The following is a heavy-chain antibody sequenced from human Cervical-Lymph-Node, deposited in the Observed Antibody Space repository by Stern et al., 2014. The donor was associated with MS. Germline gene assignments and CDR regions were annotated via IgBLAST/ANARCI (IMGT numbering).Heavy chain of an antibody. D-gene: IGHD3-3*01. CDR1: GGSFSSYH. Sequence: VQLEESGPGLVKPSETLSLTCTVSGGSFSSYHWSWIRQPAGKGLEWIGRLSNSGDTNYNPSLKGRVTMSVDTSKNQVSLKLSSVTAADTAVYYCARDYYTSGWPTFDFWGQGTLVTVSS. CDR3: ARDYYTSGWPTFDF. CDR2: LSNSGDT. V-gene: IGHV4-4*07. J-gene: IGHJ4*02.